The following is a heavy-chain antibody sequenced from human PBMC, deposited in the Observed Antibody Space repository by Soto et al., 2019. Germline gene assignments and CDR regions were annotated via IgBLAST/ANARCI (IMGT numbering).Heavy chain of an antibody. CDR1: VSTFSVYS. CDR2: IKEDGSEK. J-gene: IGHJ6*02. V-gene: IGHV3-7*01. CDR3: ARASHWSSGYYHYYYAMDV. D-gene: IGHD3-22*01. Sequence: PWWSLRLSCSASVSTFSVYSMTWVRQAPGKGLEWVANIKEDGSEKYYVDSVKGRFTISRDNAKNSLYLRMNSLRAEDTAVYYCARASHWSSGYYHYYYAMDVWGQGTTVTVSS.